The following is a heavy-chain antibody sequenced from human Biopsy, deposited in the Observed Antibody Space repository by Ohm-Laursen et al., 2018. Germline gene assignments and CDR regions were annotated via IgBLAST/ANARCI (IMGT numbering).Heavy chain of an antibody. CDR1: GITFNSDW. CDR3: ARGNGPSA. V-gene: IGHV3-7*04. J-gene: IGHJ5*02. Sequence: SLRLSCAASGITFNSDWMSWVRQAPGKGLEWVAIIREHGNEESYVDSVKGRFTISGDNARNSVYLQMNSLRAEDTAIYYCARGNGPSAWGQGTLVTVSS. CDR2: IREHGNEE. D-gene: IGHD4-11*01.